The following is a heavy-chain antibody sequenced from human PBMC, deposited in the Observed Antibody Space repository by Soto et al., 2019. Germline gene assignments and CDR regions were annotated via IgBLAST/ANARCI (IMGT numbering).Heavy chain of an antibody. Sequence: SEALSRTCTVSGASISSGAYYWSLNRHHPGKGLEWIGFIYYSGSTYYNPSLKSRVTISVDTSKNQFSLKLSSVTAADTAVYYCARATGSGSTTPFDFWGHGTLVTVSS. CDR3: ARATGSGSTTPFDF. CDR1: GASISSGAYY. CDR2: IYYSGST. V-gene: IGHV4-31*03. J-gene: IGHJ4*01. D-gene: IGHD3-22*01.